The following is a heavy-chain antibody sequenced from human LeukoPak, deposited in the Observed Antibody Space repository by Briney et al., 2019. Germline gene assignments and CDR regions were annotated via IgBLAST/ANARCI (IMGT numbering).Heavy chain of an antibody. Sequence: GGSLRLSCAASGLTFRTYAMSWVRQAPGKGLEWVSSISDSGGYTFYADSVKGRFTISRDNSKNTLYLQMNSLRAEDTAVYYCARDRRQLVVENFDYWGQGTLVTVSS. D-gene: IGHD6-6*01. V-gene: IGHV3-23*01. J-gene: IGHJ4*02. CDR2: ISDSGGYT. CDR1: GLTFRTYA. CDR3: ARDRRQLVVENFDY.